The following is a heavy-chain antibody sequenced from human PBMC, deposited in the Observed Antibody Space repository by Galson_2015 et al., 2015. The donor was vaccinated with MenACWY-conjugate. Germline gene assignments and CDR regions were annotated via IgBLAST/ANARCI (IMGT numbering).Heavy chain of an antibody. V-gene: IGHV3-23*01. CDR2: IGGSGDST. CDR1: GFTFSNFG. J-gene: IGHJ4*02. Sequence: SLRLSCAASGFTFSNFGLSWVRKAPGEGLEWVSSIGGSGDSTYYAASVKGRFTISRDNSRNTLSLQMNSLRAEDTAVYYCAKFGPSGGVTTGWILHLDSWGQGTPVTVSS. CDR3: AKFGPSGGVTTGWILHLDS. D-gene: IGHD1-26*01.